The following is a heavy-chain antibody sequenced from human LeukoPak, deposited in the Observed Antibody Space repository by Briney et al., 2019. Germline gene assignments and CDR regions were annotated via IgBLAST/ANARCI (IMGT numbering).Heavy chain of an antibody. CDR1: GYRFTNYW. V-gene: IGHV5-51*01. Sequence: GESLKISCATSGYRFTNYWIGWVRQMPGKGLEFMGIINPGDSDTRYSPSFQGQGTISADKSFSTAYLQFHSLKASDTAMYYCARHATTGFTVNRFDPWGQGTLVTVFS. CDR2: INPGDSDT. J-gene: IGHJ5*02. D-gene: IGHD1-26*01. CDR3: ARHATTGFTVNRFDP.